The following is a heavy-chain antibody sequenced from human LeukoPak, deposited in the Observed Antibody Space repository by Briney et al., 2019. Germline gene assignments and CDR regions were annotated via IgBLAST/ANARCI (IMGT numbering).Heavy chain of an antibody. J-gene: IGHJ6*03. V-gene: IGHV1-2*02. Sequence: ASVKVSCKASGYTFTGYHLHWVRQAPGHGLEWMGWINPNSGDTNYEQKFQGRVTMTRDTSITTAYMELSRLKSDDTAVYYCARAIYCSSTSCYHYYYYYMDVWGKGTTVTVSS. CDR3: ARAIYCSSTSCYHYYYYYMDV. D-gene: IGHD2-2*01. CDR2: INPNSGDT. CDR1: GYTFTGYH.